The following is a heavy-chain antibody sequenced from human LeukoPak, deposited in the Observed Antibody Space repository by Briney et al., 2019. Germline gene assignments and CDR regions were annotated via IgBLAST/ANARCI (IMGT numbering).Heavy chain of an antibody. Sequence: GGSLRLSCAASGFTFNNYGMHWVRQAPGKGLEWVALIWYDGGNKYYANSVKGRFTISRDNAKNSLYLQMNSLRAEDTAVYYCARRLSCSSTSCYPPDYWGQGTLVTVSS. J-gene: IGHJ4*02. CDR1: GFTFNNYG. D-gene: IGHD2-2*01. CDR2: IWYDGGNK. CDR3: ARRLSCSSTSCYPPDY. V-gene: IGHV3-33*03.